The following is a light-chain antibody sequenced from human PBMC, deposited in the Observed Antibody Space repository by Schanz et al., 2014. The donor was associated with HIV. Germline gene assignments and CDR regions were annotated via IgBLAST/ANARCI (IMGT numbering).Light chain of an antibody. J-gene: IGLJ1*01. Sequence: QSVLTQPPSASGTPGQRVTISCSGSSSNIESNYVYWYQQLPGTAPKLLIYRNNQRPSGVPDRFSGSKSGTSASLAITGLQAEDEADYYCQSYDSSLSGSEVFGTGTKLTVL. CDR1: SSNIESNY. CDR3: QSYDSSLSGSEV. V-gene: IGLV1-47*01. CDR2: RNN.